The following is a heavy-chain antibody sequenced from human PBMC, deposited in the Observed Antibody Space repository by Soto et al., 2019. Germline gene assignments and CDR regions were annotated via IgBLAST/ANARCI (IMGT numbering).Heavy chain of an antibody. Sequence: QVQLVQSGAEVKKPGASVKVSCKASGYTFTSYDSNWVPQATGQGLEWMGWMNPNSGNTAYAQKCLGGVTMTRNTPIRTAYLELSSLRSEDTAGYYCATERTRGFDPWGQGTLVTVSS. J-gene: IGHJ5*02. CDR3: ATERTRGFDP. CDR2: MNPNSGNT. CDR1: GYTFTSYD. V-gene: IGHV1-8*02.